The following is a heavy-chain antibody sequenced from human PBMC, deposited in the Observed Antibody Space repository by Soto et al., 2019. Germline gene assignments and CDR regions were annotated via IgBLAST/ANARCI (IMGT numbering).Heavy chain of an antibody. V-gene: IGHV1-3*01. CDR1: GYTFTSCA. Sequence: ASVKVSCKASGYTFTSCAMHWVRQAPGQRLEWMGWINAGNGNTKYSQKFQGRVTITRDTSASTAYMELSSLRSEDTAVYYCACLVLRFLEWLPEYYFDYWGQGTLVTVSS. CDR3: ACLVLRFLEWLPEYYFDY. D-gene: IGHD3-3*01. J-gene: IGHJ4*02. CDR2: INAGNGNT.